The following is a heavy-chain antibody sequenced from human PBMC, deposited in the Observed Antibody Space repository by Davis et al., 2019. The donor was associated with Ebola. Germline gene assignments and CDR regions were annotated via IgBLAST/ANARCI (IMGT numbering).Heavy chain of an antibody. V-gene: IGHV3-23*01. CDR2: ISGSGGST. CDR3: AKDSSSEAYYYYGMDV. CDR1: GFTSSSYA. J-gene: IGHJ6*02. Sequence: PGGSLRLSCAASGFTSSSYAMSWVRQAPGKGLEWVSAISGSGGSTYYADSVKGRFTISRDNSKNTLYLQMNSLRAEDTAVYYCAKDSSSEAYYYYGMDVWGQGTTVTVSS. D-gene: IGHD6-6*01.